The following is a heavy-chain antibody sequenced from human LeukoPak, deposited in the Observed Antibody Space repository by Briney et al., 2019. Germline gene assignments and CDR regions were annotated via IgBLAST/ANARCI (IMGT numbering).Heavy chain of an antibody. CDR2: ISYDGSNK. CDR1: GFTFSSYA. Sequence: PGRSLRLSCAASGFTFSSYAMHWVRQAPGKRLEWVSVISYDGSNKYYADSVRGRFTISRDNSKNTLYLQMNSLRDEDTAVYYCARAPLPGYSYGYGDYWGQGTLVTVSS. D-gene: IGHD5-18*01. V-gene: IGHV3-30*04. J-gene: IGHJ4*02. CDR3: ARAPLPGYSYGYGDY.